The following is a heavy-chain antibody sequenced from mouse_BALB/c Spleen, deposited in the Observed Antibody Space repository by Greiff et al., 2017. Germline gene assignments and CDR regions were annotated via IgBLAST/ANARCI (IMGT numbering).Heavy chain of an antibody. Sequence: VQLVESGPGLVAPSQSLSITCTVSGFSLTSYGVHWVRQPPGKGLEWLGVIWAGGSTNYNSALMSRLSISKDNSKSQVFLKMNSLQTDDTAMYYCARGEYGNLYAMDYWGQGTSVTVSS. CDR3: ARGEYGNLYAMDY. CDR1: GFSLTSYG. J-gene: IGHJ4*01. D-gene: IGHD2-10*02. CDR2: IWAGGST. V-gene: IGHV2-9*02.